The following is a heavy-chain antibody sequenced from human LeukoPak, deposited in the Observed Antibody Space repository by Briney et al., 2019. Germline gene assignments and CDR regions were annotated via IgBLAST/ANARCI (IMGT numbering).Heavy chain of an antibody. Sequence: SQTLPLTCTVSGGSISSGSYYWSWIRQPAGKGLEWIGRIYTSGSTNYNPSLKSRVTISVERSKNQFSLKLSSVTAADTAVYYCARDGSGSYYKNFRYYFDYWGQGTLVTVSS. CDR2: IYTSGST. V-gene: IGHV4-61*02. CDR1: GGSISSGSYY. J-gene: IGHJ4*02. CDR3: ARDGSGSYYKNFRYYFDY. D-gene: IGHD3-10*01.